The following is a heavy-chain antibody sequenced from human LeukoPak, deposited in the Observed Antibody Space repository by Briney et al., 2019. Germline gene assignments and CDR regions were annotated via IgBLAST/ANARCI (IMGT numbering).Heavy chain of an antibody. CDR2: IYSSGTT. J-gene: IGHJ6*03. CDR1: GGSIIGHY. D-gene: IGHD6-19*01. V-gene: IGHV4-59*11. Sequence: SETLSPTCNVSGGSIIGHYWSWRRQPPGKGLEWIGYIYSSGTTNYNPSLRSRLTISLDTSTSQFSLKLISVTAADAAVYYCARVAEQWLIRVSSYYMDVWGKGTTVTVSS. CDR3: ARVAEQWLIRVSSYYMDV.